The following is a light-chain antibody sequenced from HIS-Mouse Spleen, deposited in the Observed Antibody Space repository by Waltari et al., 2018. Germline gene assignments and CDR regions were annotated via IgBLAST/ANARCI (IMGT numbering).Light chain of an antibody. J-gene: IGLJ1*01. CDR3: SSYAGSNNSLYV. CDR2: EVS. Sequence: QSALTQPPSASGSPGQSVPISCTGTSTDVGGHNYVSWSQQHPGKAPKLMIYEVSKRPSGVPDRFSGSKSGNTASLTVSGLQAEDEADYYCSSYAGSNNSLYVFGTGTKVTVL. V-gene: IGLV2-8*01. CDR1: STDVGGHNY.